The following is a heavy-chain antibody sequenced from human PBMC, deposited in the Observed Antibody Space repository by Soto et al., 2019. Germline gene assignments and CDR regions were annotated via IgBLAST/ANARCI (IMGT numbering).Heavy chain of an antibody. D-gene: IGHD3-10*01. Sequence: QVQLVESGGGVVQPGRSLRLSCAASGFTFSSYGMHWVRQAPGKGLEWVAVIWYDGSNKYYADSVKGRFTISRDNSKNTLYLQMNSLRAEDKAVYYCARGYGSGSYSLDYWGQGTLVTVSS. V-gene: IGHV3-33*01. CDR2: IWYDGSNK. J-gene: IGHJ4*02. CDR1: GFTFSSYG. CDR3: ARGYGSGSYSLDY.